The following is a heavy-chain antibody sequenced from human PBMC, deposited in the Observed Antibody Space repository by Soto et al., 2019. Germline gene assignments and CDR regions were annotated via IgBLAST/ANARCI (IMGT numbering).Heavy chain of an antibody. CDR1: GGTFSSYA. V-gene: IGHV1-69*06. J-gene: IGHJ3*02. CDR3: ARDYYDSSGYYHDAFDI. D-gene: IGHD3-22*01. CDR2: IIPIFGTA. Sequence: SVNVSFKASGGTFSSYAISWVRQAPGQGLEWMGGIIPIFGTANYAQKFQGRVTITADKSTSTAYMELSSLRSEDTAVYYCARDYYDSSGYYHDAFDIWGQGTMVTVSS.